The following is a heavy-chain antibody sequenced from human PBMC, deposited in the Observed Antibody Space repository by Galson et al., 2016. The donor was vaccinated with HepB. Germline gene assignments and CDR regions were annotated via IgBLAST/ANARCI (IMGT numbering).Heavy chain of an antibody. J-gene: IGHJ6*02. Sequence: SVKVSCKASGYIFTSFYMHWVRQAPGQGLEWMGTINPRGGSTDYAQRFQGRVTMTRDTSTSTVYMELGSLRSEDTAVYYCARQMATARGPFYYGMDVWGQGTTVTVSS. V-gene: IGHV1-46*01. CDR1: GYIFTSFY. CDR2: INPRGGST. CDR3: ARQMATARGPFYYGMDV. D-gene: IGHD5-24*01.